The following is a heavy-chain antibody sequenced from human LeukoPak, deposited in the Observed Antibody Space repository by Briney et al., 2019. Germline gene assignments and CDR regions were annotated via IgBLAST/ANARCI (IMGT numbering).Heavy chain of an antibody. CDR1: GFTFSSYS. D-gene: IGHD5-18*01. CDR3: AKEYLGIQLWCFDH. J-gene: IGHJ5*02. V-gene: IGHV3-30*18. Sequence: GGSLRLSCAASGFTFSSYSMHWVRQAPGKGLEWVGVISYDGSNKYYADSVKGRFTISRDNSKHTLYLEVNSLRAEDTAVYYCAKEYLGIQLWCFDHWGQGTLVTVSS. CDR2: ISYDGSNK.